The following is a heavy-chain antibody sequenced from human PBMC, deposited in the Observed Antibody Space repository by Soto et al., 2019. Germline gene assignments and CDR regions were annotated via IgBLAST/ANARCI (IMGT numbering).Heavy chain of an antibody. CDR1: GFTFSDYD. D-gene: IGHD3-22*01. CDR2: TSSSGSTI. Sequence: GGSLRLSCAASGFTFSDYDMSWIRQAPGKGLEWVSYTSSSGSTIYYADSVKGRFTISRDNSKNMVYLQMNSLRAEDTAVYYCAKFSYDSSGYLFDYWGQGTLVTVSS. V-gene: IGHV3-11*01. J-gene: IGHJ4*02. CDR3: AKFSYDSSGYLFDY.